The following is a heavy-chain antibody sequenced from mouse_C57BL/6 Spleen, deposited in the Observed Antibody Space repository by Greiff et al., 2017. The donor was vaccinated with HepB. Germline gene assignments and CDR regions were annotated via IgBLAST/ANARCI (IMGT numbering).Heavy chain of an antibody. CDR1: GYTFTSYW. J-gene: IGHJ4*01. CDR2: IYPGNSDT. V-gene: IGHV1-5*01. Sequence: VHVKQSGTVLARPGASVKMSCKTSGYTFTSYWMHWVKQRPGQGLEWIGAIYPGNSDTSYNQKFKGKAKLTAVTSASTAYMELSSLTNEDSAVYYCTRLYYSNIYAMDYWGQGTSVTVSS. CDR3: TRLYYSNIYAMDY. D-gene: IGHD2-5*01.